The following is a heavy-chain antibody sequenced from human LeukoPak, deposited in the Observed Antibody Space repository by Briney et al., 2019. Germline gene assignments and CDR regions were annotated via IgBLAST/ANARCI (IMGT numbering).Heavy chain of an antibody. Sequence: ASVKVSCKASGYTFTGYYMHWVRQAPGQGLEWMGRINPNSGGTNYAQKFQGRVTMTRDTSISTAYMELSRLRSDDTAVYYCAGGDYYDSSGLPGYWGQGTLVTVSS. V-gene: IGHV1-2*06. J-gene: IGHJ4*02. CDR2: INPNSGGT. D-gene: IGHD3-22*01. CDR3: AGGDYYDSSGLPGY. CDR1: GYTFTGYY.